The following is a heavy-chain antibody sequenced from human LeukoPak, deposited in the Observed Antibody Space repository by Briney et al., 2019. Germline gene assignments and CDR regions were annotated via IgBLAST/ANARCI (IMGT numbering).Heavy chain of an antibody. Sequence: SETLSLTCTVSGGSISSYYWSWIRQPAGKGLEWIGRIYTSGSTNYNPSLKSRVTMSVDTSKNQFSLELSSVTAADTAVYYCAREGSDYYGSGSYYRSYYYYMDVWGKGTTVTISS. J-gene: IGHJ6*03. CDR1: GGSISSYY. V-gene: IGHV4-4*07. CDR2: IYTSGST. CDR3: AREGSDYYGSGSYYRSYYYYMDV. D-gene: IGHD3-10*01.